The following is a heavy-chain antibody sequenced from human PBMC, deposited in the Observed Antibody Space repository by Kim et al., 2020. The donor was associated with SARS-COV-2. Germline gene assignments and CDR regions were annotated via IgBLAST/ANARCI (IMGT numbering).Heavy chain of an antibody. CDR3: ARGEDYGDYAPVTFDY. CDR1: GYTFTSYY. V-gene: IGHV1-46*01. Sequence: ASVKVSCKASGYTFTSYYMHWVRQAPGQGLEWMGIINPSGGSTSYAQKFQGRVTMTRDTSTSTVYMELSSLRSEDTAVYYCARGEDYGDYAPVTFDYWGQGTLVTVSS. D-gene: IGHD4-17*01. J-gene: IGHJ4*02. CDR2: INPSGGST.